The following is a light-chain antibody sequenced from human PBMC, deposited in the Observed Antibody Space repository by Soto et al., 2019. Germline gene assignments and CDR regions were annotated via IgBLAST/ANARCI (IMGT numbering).Light chain of an antibody. CDR3: QQSYNTPRIT. V-gene: IGKV1-39*01. Sequence: DIQMTQSPSSLSASVRDRVTITCRASQIISSYLNWYQQKPGKAPKLLIYAASSLQSGVPSRFSGSGSGTDFTLTISSLQPEDFATYYCQQSYNTPRITFGQGTRLEIK. J-gene: IGKJ5*01. CDR2: AAS. CDR1: QIISSY.